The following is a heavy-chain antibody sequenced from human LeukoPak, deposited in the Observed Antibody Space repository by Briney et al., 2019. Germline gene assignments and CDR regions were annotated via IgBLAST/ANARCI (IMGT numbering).Heavy chain of an antibody. D-gene: IGHD2-15*01. CDR1: GGTFSSYA. CDR2: IIPILGIA. Sequence: SVKVSCKASGGTFSSYAISWVRQAPGQGLEWMGRIIPILGIANYAQKFQGRVTITADKSTSTAYMELSSLRSEDTAVYYCARDEYLGGNDAFDIWGQGTMVTVSS. CDR3: ARDEYLGGNDAFDI. J-gene: IGHJ3*02. V-gene: IGHV1-69*04.